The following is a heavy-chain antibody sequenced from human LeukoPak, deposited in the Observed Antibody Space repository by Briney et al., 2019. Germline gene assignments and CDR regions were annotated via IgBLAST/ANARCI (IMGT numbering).Heavy chain of an antibody. J-gene: IGHJ4*02. CDR3: AKGRWLQPLGGGDFDY. Sequence: PGGSLRLSCAASGFTFTSYAMHWVRQAPGQRLEWMGWINAGNGNTKYSQKFQGRVTITRDTSASTAYMELSSLRSEDTAVYYCAKGRWLQPLGGGDFDYWGQGTLVTVSS. V-gene: IGHV1-3*01. CDR1: GFTFTSYA. D-gene: IGHD5-24*01. CDR2: INAGNGNT.